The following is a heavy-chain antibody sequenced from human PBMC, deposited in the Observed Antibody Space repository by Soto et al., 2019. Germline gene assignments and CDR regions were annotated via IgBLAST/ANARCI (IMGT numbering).Heavy chain of an antibody. CDR1: EFTFRDFT. J-gene: IGHJ6*02. D-gene: IGHD2-15*01. CDR3: ARDRGCIGGMCHVLNGLDV. V-gene: IGHV3-21*01. Sequence: EVQLVESGGGLVKPGGSLRLSCAASEFTFRDFTMHWVRQAPGKGLEWVSSITGSSTYIYYADSVKGRFTISRDNAKNSPNLQMNSLRAEDTAVYYCARDRGCIGGMCHVLNGLDVWGQGTKVTVSS. CDR2: ITGSSTYI.